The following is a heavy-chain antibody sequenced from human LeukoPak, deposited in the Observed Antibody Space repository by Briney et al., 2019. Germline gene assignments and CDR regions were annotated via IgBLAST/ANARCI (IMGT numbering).Heavy chain of an antibody. CDR2: IIPILDIA. CDR1: GGILSSYG. Sequence: GSSVKVSCKASGGILSSYGISWVRQAPGQGLEWMGRIIPILDIANYAQKFQGRVTITADKSTSTVYMELSSLRSEDTAVYYCARETAGVTAIDYWGQGTLVTVSS. J-gene: IGHJ4*02. D-gene: IGHD2-21*02. V-gene: IGHV1-69*04. CDR3: ARETAGVTAIDY.